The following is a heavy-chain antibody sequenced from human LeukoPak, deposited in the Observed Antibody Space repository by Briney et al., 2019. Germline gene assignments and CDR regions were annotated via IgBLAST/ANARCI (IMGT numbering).Heavy chain of an antibody. D-gene: IGHD3-3*01. V-gene: IGHV3-23*01. J-gene: IGHJ4*02. CDR3: AKANYDFWSGLFGY. CDR1: GATFSNLW. Sequence: PGGSLRLSCVVSGATFSNLWMSWVRQAPGKGLEWVSAISGSGGSTYYADSVKGRFTISRDNSKNTLYLQMNSLRAEDTAVYYCAKANYDFWSGLFGYWGQGTLVTVSS. CDR2: ISGSGGST.